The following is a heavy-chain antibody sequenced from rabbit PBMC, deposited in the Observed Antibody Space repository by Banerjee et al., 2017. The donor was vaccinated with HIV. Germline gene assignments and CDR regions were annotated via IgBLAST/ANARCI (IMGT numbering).Heavy chain of an antibody. CDR2: IYGGSSGRI. CDR1: GFSFSSSYW. CDR3: ARSANYGGYADAFNL. V-gene: IGHV1S40*01. J-gene: IGHJ4*01. Sequence: QSLEESGGDLVKPGASLTLTCTASGFSFSSSYWICWVRQAPGKGLEWIACIYGGSSGRIYYASWAKGRFTISKTSSTTVTLQMTSLTAADTATYFCARSANYGGYADAFNLWGPGTLVTVS. D-gene: IGHD6-1*01.